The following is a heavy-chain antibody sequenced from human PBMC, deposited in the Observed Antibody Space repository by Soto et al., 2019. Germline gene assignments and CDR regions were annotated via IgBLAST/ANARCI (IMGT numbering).Heavy chain of an antibody. J-gene: IGHJ3*02. D-gene: IGHD1-26*01. Sequence: ASVKVSCKASGYTFTSYDINWVRQATGQGLEWMGWMNPNSGNTGYAQKFQGRVTMTRNTSISTAYMELSSLRSEDTAVYYCARGLEVLLYRAFDIWGQGTMVTVSS. CDR3: ARGLEVLLYRAFDI. CDR1: GYTFTSYD. V-gene: IGHV1-8*01. CDR2: MNPNSGNT.